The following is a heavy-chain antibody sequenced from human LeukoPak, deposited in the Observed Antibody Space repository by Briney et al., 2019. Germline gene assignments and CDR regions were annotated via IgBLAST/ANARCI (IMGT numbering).Heavy chain of an antibody. CDR3: ARSLQPIYGMDV. CDR1: GYTFTGYC. D-gene: IGHD1-1*01. CDR2: INPNSGGT. V-gene: IGHV1-2*02. J-gene: IGHJ6*02. Sequence: GASVKVSCKASGYTFTGYCMHWVRQAPGQGLEWMGWINPNSGGTNYAQKFQGRVTMTRDTSISTAYMELSRLGSDDAAVYYCARSLQPIYGMDVWGQGTTVTVSS.